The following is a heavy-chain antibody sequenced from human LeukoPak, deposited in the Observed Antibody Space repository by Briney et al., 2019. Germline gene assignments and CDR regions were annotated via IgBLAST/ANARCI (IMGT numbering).Heavy chain of an antibody. Sequence: ASVKVSCKASGYTFTSCFIHWVRQAPGQGLEWMGVISPSAGSTGYAQKFQGRVTMTKDTSTSTVYMELSSLRFEDTAVYYCARGIQIWTQDPPLLGWFDPWGQGTLVTVSS. CDR3: ARGIQIWTQDPPLLGWFDP. CDR2: ISPSAGST. V-gene: IGHV1-46*01. CDR1: GYTFTSCF. J-gene: IGHJ5*02. D-gene: IGHD5-18*01.